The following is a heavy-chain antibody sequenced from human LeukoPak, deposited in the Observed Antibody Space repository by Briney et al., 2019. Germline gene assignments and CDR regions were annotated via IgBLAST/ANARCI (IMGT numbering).Heavy chain of an antibody. CDR3: ARVTGLQLVQGLDY. V-gene: IGHV3-21*01. D-gene: IGHD6-13*01. CDR2: ISSSSSSI. Sequence: GGSLRLSCAASGFXFSSYSMNWVRQAPGKGREWVATISSSSSSIYYADSVKGRFTISRDNAKNSLYLQMNSLRAEDTAVYYCARVTGLQLVQGLDYWGQGTLVTVSS. CDR1: GFXFSSYS. J-gene: IGHJ4*02.